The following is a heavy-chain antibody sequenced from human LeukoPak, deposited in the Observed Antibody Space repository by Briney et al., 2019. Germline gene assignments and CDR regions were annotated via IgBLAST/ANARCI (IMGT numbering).Heavy chain of an antibody. V-gene: IGHV3-30*18. CDR3: AKSLGLLWFGELSHFDY. CDR1: GFTFSSYG. J-gene: IGHJ4*02. Sequence: PGGSLRLSCAASGFTFSSYGMHWVRHAPGKGLEWVAVISYDGSNKYYADSVKGRFTISRDNSKNTLYLQMNSVRAEDTAVYYCAKSLGLLWFGELSHFDYWGEGTLVTVSS. D-gene: IGHD3-10*01. CDR2: ISYDGSNK.